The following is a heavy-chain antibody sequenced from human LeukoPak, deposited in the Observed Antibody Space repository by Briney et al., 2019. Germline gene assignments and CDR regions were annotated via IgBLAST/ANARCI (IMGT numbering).Heavy chain of an antibody. CDR2: ISGSGGST. CDR3: AKSGLRYFDWLEAFDI. CDR1: GFTFSSYA. V-gene: IGHV3-23*01. D-gene: IGHD3-9*01. J-gene: IGHJ3*02. Sequence: PGGSLRLSCAASGFTFSSYAMSWVRQAPGKGLEWVSAISGSGGSTYYADSVKGRFTISRDNSKNTLYLQMNSLRAEDTAVYYCAKSGLRYFDWLEAFDIWGQGTMVTVSS.